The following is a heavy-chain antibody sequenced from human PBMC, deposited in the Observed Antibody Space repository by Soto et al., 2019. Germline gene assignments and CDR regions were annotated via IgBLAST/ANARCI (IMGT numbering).Heavy chain of an antibody. V-gene: IGHV3-23*01. D-gene: IGHD2-2*01. CDR2: ITGSGGDT. J-gene: IGHJ4*02. Sequence: GGSLRLSCAASGFTFSSYAMSWVRQAPGKGLEWVSAITGSGGDTFHADSVKGRFTISRDNTKNTLYLQMNSLKAADTAVYYCAKGSASSRPYYFDHWGQGTLVTVSS. CDR3: AKGSASSRPYYFDH. CDR1: GFTFSSYA.